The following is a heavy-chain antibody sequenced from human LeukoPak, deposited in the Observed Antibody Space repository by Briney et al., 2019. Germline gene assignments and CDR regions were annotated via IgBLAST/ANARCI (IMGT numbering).Heavy chain of an antibody. CDR2: ISSSSSYI. D-gene: IGHD2-2*01. CDR3: ARVVGYCSSTSCSYYYGMDV. V-gene: IGHV3-21*01. Sequence: PGGSLRLSCAASGFTFSSYSMNWVRQAPGKGLEWVSSISSSSSYIYYADSVKGRFTISRDNAKNSLYLQMNSLRADDTAVYYCARVVGYCSSTSCSYYYGMDVWGQGTTVTVSS. J-gene: IGHJ6*02. CDR1: GFTFSSYS.